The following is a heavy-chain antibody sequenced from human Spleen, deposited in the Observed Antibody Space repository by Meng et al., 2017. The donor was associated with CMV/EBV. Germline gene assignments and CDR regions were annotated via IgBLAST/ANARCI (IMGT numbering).Heavy chain of an antibody. Sequence: GASLKISCAASGFTFREYGMHWVRQAPGKGLEWVAFIRFDSSNKVYPDSVKGRFIISRENSRNTLFLQMNSLRPEDTAVYYCVKELNTYQGRYSLYEFWGQGTLVTVSS. CDR3: VKELNTYQGRYSLYEF. CDR2: IRFDSSNK. J-gene: IGHJ4*02. D-gene: IGHD5-18*01. CDR1: GFTFREYG. V-gene: IGHV3-30*02.